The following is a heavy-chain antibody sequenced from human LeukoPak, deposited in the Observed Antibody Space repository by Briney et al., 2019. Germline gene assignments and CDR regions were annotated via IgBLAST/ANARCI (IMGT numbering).Heavy chain of an antibody. Sequence: SEALSLTCTVSGASINSGSYYWSWLRQPAGKGLEFIGHFSSSGSTNYNPSLRSRITISVDTSKNQFSLKLSSVTAADTAVYYCARQASGRYAYHYYYYYYMDVWGKGTTVTISS. D-gene: IGHD6-19*01. J-gene: IGHJ6*03. CDR2: FSSSGST. CDR1: GASINSGSYY. V-gene: IGHV4-61*09. CDR3: ARQASGRYAYHYYYYYYMDV.